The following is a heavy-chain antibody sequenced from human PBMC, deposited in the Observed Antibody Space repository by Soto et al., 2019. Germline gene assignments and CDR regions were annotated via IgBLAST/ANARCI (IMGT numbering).Heavy chain of an antibody. CDR1: GDSISTVDYF. CDR3: ARGRYCLTGRCFPNWFDS. J-gene: IGHJ5*01. D-gene: IGHD2-15*01. CDR2: IYKSTTT. V-gene: IGHV4-30-4*01. Sequence: SETLSLTCSVSGDSISTVDYFWAWIRQPPGQALEYIGYIYKSTTTYYNPSFESRVAISLDTSKSQFSLTVNSVTAADTAVYFCARGRYCLTGRCFPNWFDSWGQGTLVTVSS.